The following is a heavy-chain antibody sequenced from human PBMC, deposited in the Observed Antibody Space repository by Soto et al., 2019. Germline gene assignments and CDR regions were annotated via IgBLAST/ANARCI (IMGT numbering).Heavy chain of an antibody. CDR1: GGSISSSSYY. D-gene: IGHD3-22*01. V-gene: IGHV4-39*01. Sequence: QLQLQESGPGLVKPSETLSLTCTVSGGSISSSSYYWGWIRQPPGKGLEWIGSIYYSESTYYNPSLKSRVTISVDTSKNQFSLKLSSVTAADTAVYYCARRLYYDSSGFEGGGMDVWGQGTTVTVSS. J-gene: IGHJ6*02. CDR2: IYYSEST. CDR3: ARRLYYDSSGFEGGGMDV.